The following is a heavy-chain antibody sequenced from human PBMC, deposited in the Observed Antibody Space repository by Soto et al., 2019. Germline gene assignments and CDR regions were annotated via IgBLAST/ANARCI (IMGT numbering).Heavy chain of an antibody. D-gene: IGHD2-2*01. CDR3: ARDIASEYQLRGYYYYYGMDV. Sequence: PSETLSLTCAVSGGSISSSNWWSWVRQPPGKGLEWIGEIYHSGSTNYNPSLKSRVTISVDKSKNQFSLKLSSVTAADTAVYYCARDIASEYQLRGYYYYYGMDVWGQGTTVTVSS. CDR2: IYHSGST. CDR1: GGSISSSNW. J-gene: IGHJ6*02. V-gene: IGHV4-4*02.